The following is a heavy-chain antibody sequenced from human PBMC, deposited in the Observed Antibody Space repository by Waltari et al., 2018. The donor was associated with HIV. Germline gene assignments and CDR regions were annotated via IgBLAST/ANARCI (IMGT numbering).Heavy chain of an antibody. CDR3: ARGPTRYYFDN. V-gene: IGHV4-59*01. CDR2: IYYSGST. Sequence: QVQLQASGPGLVKPSETLSLTCTVSGGSITSYYWSWIRQPPGKGLEWIGYIYYSGSTHYNPSLKRRVTIAVYTSKNQFSLNVTSVTAADTAVYYCARGPTRYYFDNWGQGTLVTVSS. J-gene: IGHJ4*02. D-gene: IGHD2-2*01. CDR1: GGSITSYY.